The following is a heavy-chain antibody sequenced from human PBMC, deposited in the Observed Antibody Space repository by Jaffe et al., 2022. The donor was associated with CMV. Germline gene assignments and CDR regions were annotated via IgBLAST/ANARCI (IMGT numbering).Heavy chain of an antibody. D-gene: IGHD3-9*01. Sequence: EVQLVEYGGGLVQPGGSLRLSCVVSGFTFSSNALSWVRQAPGKGLEWVSTIGTAGTTYYSDSVKARFTISRDISRGTVHLQMTSVRAEDTAIYYCAKVPLFDLYYFDSWGQGTLVTVSS. CDR3: AKVPLFDLYYFDS. CDR2: IGTAGTT. J-gene: IGHJ4*02. CDR1: GFTFSSNA. V-gene: IGHV3-23*04.